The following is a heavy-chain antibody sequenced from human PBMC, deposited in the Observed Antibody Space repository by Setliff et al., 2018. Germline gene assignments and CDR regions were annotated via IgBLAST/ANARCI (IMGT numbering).Heavy chain of an antibody. CDR3: ARGAYIGLDY. J-gene: IGHJ4*02. Sequence: SETLSFTCTVSGGSISTYYWTWIRQPPGKALEWIGYIYYSGTTNYSPSLKSRVTISIDMSKNQLSLKLNSVTAADTAVYYCARGAYIGLDYWGQGTLVTVSS. CDR1: GGSISTYY. D-gene: IGHD4-4*01. CDR2: IYYSGTT. V-gene: IGHV4-59*01.